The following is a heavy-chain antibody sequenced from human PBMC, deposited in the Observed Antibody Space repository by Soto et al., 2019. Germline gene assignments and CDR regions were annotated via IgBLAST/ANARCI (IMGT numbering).Heavy chain of an antibody. J-gene: IGHJ6*02. CDR3: ARARSHYYYYYGMDV. V-gene: IGHV4-59*01. Sequence: SETLSLTRSVAGGSISSYDWSWIRQPPGKGLEWIGYIYYSGSTNYNPSLKSRVTISVDTSKNQFSLKLSSVTAADTAVYYCARARSHYYYYYGMDVWGQGTTVTVSS. CDR2: IYYSGST. CDR1: GGSISSYD.